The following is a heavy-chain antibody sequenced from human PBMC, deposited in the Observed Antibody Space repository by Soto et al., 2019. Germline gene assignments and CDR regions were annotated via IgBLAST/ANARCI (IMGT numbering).Heavy chain of an antibody. J-gene: IGHJ3*02. CDR3: AKLAALGGAFDI. V-gene: IGHV4-34*01. CDR2: INHSGST. D-gene: IGHD6-13*01. Sequence: QVQLQQWGAGLLKPSETLSLTCAVYGGSFSGYYWSWIRQPPGKGLEWIGEINHSGSTNYNPSLKGRVTIPVDTSKNQFSLKLSSVTAADTAVYYCAKLAALGGAFDIWGQGTMVTVSS. CDR1: GGSFSGYY.